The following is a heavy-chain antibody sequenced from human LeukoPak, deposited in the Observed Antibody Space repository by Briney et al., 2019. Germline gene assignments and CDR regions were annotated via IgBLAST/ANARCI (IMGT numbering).Heavy chain of an antibody. CDR2: IGGSGSPI. CDR3: VRRITGSYLAGQFDY. D-gene: IGHD1-26*01. CDR1: GFTYSSYE. V-gene: IGHV3-48*03. Sequence: GGSLRLSCAASGFTYSSYEMNWVRQAPGKGLEWVSYIGGSGSPIYYADSVKGRFTISRDNAKNSLFLQMNSLRAEDTAIYYCVRRITGSYLAGQFDYWGQGTLVTVSS. J-gene: IGHJ4*02.